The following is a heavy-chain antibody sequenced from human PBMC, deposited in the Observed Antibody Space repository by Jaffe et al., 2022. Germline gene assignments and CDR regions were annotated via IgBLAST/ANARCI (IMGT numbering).Heavy chain of an antibody. CDR3: TRDIGNYVTDY. CDR2: ANRNGAA. CDR1: GYSISSGSY. J-gene: IGHJ4*02. D-gene: IGHD3-3*01. Sequence: QVQLQESGPRLLKPSETLSLTCAVSGYSISSGSYWGWIRQPPGKGLEWIGTANRNGAASYNPSLKSRVTISVDTSTNQFSLRLSSVTAADTAVYYCTRDIGNYVTDYWGQGTLVTVSS. V-gene: IGHV4-38-2*02.